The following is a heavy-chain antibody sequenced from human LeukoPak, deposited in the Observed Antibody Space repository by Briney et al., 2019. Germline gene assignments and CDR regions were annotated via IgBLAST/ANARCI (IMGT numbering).Heavy chain of an antibody. V-gene: IGHV1-18*01. D-gene: IGHD3-22*01. CDR2: ISAYNGNT. J-gene: IGHJ4*02. CDR1: GYTFTSYG. CDR3: ARENDYYDSSGYYYGFDY. Sequence: ASVKVSCKASGYTFTSYGISWVRQAPGQGLEWMGWISAYNGNTNYAQKLPGRVTMTTDTSTSTAYMELRSLRSDDTAVYYCARENDYYDSSGYYYGFDYWGQGTLVTVSS.